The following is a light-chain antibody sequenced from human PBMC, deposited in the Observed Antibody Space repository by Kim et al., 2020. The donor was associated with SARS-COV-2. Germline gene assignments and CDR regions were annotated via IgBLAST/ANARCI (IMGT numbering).Light chain of an antibody. CDR2: RDN. J-gene: IGLJ3*02. V-gene: IGLV10-54*04. CDR3: SAWDSSLSVWV. CDR1: SNNVGDQG. Sequence: QAWLTQPPSVSKGLRQTATLTCTGNSNNVGDQGAAWLQQHQGHPPKLLSYRDNNRPSGISERFSAFRSGNTASLTISGLQPEDEADYYCSAWDSSLSVWVFGGGTKLTVL.